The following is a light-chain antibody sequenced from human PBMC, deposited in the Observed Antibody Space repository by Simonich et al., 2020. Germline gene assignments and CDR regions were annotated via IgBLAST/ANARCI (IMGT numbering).Light chain of an antibody. CDR1: RIDVGSYNL. Sequence: QSALTQPASVSGSPGQSITISCTGTRIDVGSYNLVDWYHQHPGKAPKLMIYEGSKLPSGVSNRFSGSKSGNTASLTISGLRAEDEADYYCCSYAGSSTLVFGGGTKLTVL. CDR3: CSYAGSSTLV. J-gene: IGLJ2*01. CDR2: EGS. V-gene: IGLV2-23*01.